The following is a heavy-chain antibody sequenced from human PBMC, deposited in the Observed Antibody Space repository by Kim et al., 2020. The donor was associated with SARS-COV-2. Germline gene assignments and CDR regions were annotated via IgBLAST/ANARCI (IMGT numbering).Heavy chain of an antibody. CDR2: T. V-gene: IGHV4-59*09. CDR3: ARGGSNYPFDS. J-gene: IGHJ4*02. D-gene: IGHD4-4*01. Sequence: TSYHPSLRSRATISADTSKNELSLKVKSVTAADTAVYYCARGGSNYPFDSWGQGILVTVSS.